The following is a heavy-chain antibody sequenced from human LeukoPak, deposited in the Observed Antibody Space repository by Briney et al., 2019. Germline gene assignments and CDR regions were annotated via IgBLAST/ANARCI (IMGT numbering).Heavy chain of an antibody. CDR1: GGSVSSGSYY. CDR2: IYYSGST. J-gene: IGHJ4*02. Sequence: SETLSLTCTVSGGSVSSGSYYWSWIRQPPGKGLEWIGYIYYSGSTNYNPSLKSRVTISVDTSKNQFSLKLSSVTAADTAVYYCARLNYYDSSGYYTPYYFDYWGQGTLVTVSS. V-gene: IGHV4-61*01. D-gene: IGHD3-22*01. CDR3: ARLNYYDSSGYYTPYYFDY.